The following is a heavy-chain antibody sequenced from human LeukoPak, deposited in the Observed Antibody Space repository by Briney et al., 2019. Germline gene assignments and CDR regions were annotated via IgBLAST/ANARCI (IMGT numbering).Heavy chain of an antibody. J-gene: IGHJ5*02. Sequence: SETLSLTCTVSGGSISSYYWSWIRQPPGKGLECIGYIYYSGSTNYNPSLKSRVTISVDTSKNQFSLKLSSVTAADTAVYYCAREAAAGTLRFDPWGQGTLVTVSS. CDR3: AREAAAGTLRFDP. D-gene: IGHD6-13*01. CDR2: IYYSGST. CDR1: GGSISSYY. V-gene: IGHV4-59*01.